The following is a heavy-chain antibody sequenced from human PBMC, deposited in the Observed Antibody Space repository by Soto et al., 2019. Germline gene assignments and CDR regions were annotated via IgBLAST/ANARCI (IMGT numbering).Heavy chain of an antibody. V-gene: IGHV3-7*01. J-gene: IGHJ6*03. D-gene: IGHD5-12*01. CDR2: IKEDGSEK. CDR1: GFTFSSYW. CDR3: ARESWLRSSYHYYYMDV. Sequence: GGSLRLSCAASGFTFSSYWMSWVRQAPGKGLEWVANIKEDGSEKYFVDSVKGRFNISRDNAKNSLYLQINSLRAEDTAVFYCARESWLRSSYHYYYMDVWGKGTTVTVSS.